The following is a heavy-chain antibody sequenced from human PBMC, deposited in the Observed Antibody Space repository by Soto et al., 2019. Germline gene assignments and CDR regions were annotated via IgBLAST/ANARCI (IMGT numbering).Heavy chain of an antibody. V-gene: IGHV6-1*01. J-gene: IGHJ3*02. CDR2: TYYRSKWYN. CDR1: GDSVSSNSAA. Sequence: TLSLTCAISGDSVSSNSAAWNWIRQSPSRGLGWLGRTYYRSKWYNDYAVSVKSRITINPDTSKNQFSLQLNSVTPEDTAVYYCARELGSRYYDSISDAFDIWGQGTMDTVSS. D-gene: IGHD3-22*01. CDR3: ARELGSRYYDSISDAFDI.